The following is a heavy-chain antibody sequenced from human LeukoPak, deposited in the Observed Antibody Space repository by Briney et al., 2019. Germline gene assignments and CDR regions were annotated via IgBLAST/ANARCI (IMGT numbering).Heavy chain of an antibody. CDR3: ARDVVGSLDY. D-gene: IGHD1-26*01. CDR1: GFTFSSYW. CDR2: IKGDESAR. J-gene: IGHJ4*02. V-gene: IGHV3-7*01. Sequence: GRSLRLSCAASGFTFSSYWMAWVRQAPGKEREWVANIKGDESARHQADSVKGRFTISRDNTRNSLYLQMTNLRGDDTAVYYCARDVVGSLDYWGQGTLVTVSS.